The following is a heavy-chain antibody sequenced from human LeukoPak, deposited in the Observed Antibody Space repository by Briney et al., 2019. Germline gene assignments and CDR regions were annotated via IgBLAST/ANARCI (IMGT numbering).Heavy chain of an antibody. CDR1: GFTFSSYA. CDR3: AKDQYYYGSGRLDY. Sequence: GGSLRLSCAASGFTFSSYAMTWVRQAPGKGLEWASSISASGGSTYYADSVKGRFTISRDNSKNTLYLQVNSLRAEDTAVYYCAKDQYYYGSGRLDYWGQGTLVTVSS. J-gene: IGHJ4*02. CDR2: ISASGGST. D-gene: IGHD3-10*01. V-gene: IGHV3-23*01.